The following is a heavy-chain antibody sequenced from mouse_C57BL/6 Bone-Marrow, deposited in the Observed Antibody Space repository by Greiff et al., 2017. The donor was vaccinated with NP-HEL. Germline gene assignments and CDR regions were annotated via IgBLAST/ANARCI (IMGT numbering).Heavy chain of an antibody. D-gene: IGHD2-3*01. Sequence: QVQLQQPGAELVKPGASVKLSCKASGYTFTSYWMQWVKQRPGQGLEWIGEIDPSDSYTNYNQKFKGKATLTVDTSSSTAYMQLSSLTSEDSAVYYCARWDGYYGWFAYWGKGTLVTVSA. J-gene: IGHJ3*01. V-gene: IGHV1-50*01. CDR1: GYTFTSYW. CDR2: IDPSDSYT. CDR3: ARWDGYYGWFAY.